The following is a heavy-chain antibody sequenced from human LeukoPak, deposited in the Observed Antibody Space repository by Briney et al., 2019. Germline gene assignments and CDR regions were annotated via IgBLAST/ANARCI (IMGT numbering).Heavy chain of an antibody. CDR2: IYPGDSDT. V-gene: IGHV5-51*01. D-gene: IGHD3-10*01. CDR1: GYSFTTYW. J-gene: IGHJ4*02. CDR3: ARRDYGSGTYYFDY. Sequence: GESLKISCRGSGYSFTTYWIGWVRQMPGKGLEWMGIIYPGDSDTRYSRSFQGQVTISADKSISTAYLQWSSLKASDTAMYYCARRDYGSGTYYFDYWGQGTLVTVSS.